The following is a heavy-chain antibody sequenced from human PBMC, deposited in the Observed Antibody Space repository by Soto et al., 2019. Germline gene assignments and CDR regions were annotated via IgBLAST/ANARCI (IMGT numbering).Heavy chain of an antibody. V-gene: IGHV3-30*03. Sequence: LRLSCAASGFTFSSYGMHWVRQAPGKGLEWVAVISYDGSNKYYADSVKGRFTISRDNSKNTLYLQMNSLRAEDTAVYYCARDQYSGYDFWGPDYWGQGTLVTVSS. CDR1: GFTFSSYG. CDR2: ISYDGSNK. CDR3: ARDQYSGYDFWGPDY. D-gene: IGHD5-12*01. J-gene: IGHJ4*02.